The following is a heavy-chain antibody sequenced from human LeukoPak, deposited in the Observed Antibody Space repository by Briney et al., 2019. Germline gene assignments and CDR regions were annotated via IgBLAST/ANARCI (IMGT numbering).Heavy chain of an antibody. CDR1: GDSISSGSYY. Sequence: PSQTLSLTCTVSGDSISSGSYYWSWIRQPAGKGLEWIGRIYTSGSTNYNPSLKSRVTISVDTSKNQFSLKLSSVTAADTAVYYCARHIRLYYAFDIWGQGTMVTVSS. CDR3: ARHIRLYYAFDI. CDR2: IYTSGST. J-gene: IGHJ3*02. D-gene: IGHD2-8*01. V-gene: IGHV4-61*02.